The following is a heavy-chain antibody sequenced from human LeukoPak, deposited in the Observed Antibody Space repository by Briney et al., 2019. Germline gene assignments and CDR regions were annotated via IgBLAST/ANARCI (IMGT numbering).Heavy chain of an antibody. CDR2: IYYSGST. J-gene: IGHJ5*02. V-gene: IGHV4-61*05. D-gene: IGHD3-22*01. CDR3: ASGYYDSSGYSNWFDP. CDR1: GASISDSTYY. Sequence: SETLSLTCTVSGASISDSTYYWGWIRQSPGKGLEWIGYIYYSGSTIYNPSLKSRVTISVDTSKNQFSLKLSSVTAADTAVYYCASGYYDSSGYSNWFDPWGQGTLVTVSS.